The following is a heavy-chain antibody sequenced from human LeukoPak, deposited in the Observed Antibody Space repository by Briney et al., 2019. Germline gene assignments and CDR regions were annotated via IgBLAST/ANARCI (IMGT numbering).Heavy chain of an antibody. Sequence: PGGSLRLSCAASGFTFSSYSMNWVRQAPGKGLEWVSSISSSSSYIYYADSVKGRFTISRDNAKNSLYLQMNSLRAEDTAVYYCARAALPYYDILTGAGDYWGQGTLVTVSS. CDR3: ARAALPYYDILTGAGDY. J-gene: IGHJ4*02. V-gene: IGHV3-21*01. CDR2: ISSSSSYI. D-gene: IGHD3-9*01. CDR1: GFTFSSYS.